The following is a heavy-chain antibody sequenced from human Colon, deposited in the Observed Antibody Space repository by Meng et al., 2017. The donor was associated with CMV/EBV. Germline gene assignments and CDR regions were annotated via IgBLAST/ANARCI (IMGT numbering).Heavy chain of an antibody. CDR1: GISVSGNY. CDR2: IYSTGRT. J-gene: IGHJ3*01. V-gene: IGHV3-53*01. Sequence: GGSLRLPCVVSGISVSGNYMTWVRQAPGKGLEWLSVIYSTGRTFYADSAKGRFTISRDTSQNTVYLQMDTLRVEDTAMYYCARVSSAGLALDVWGQGTMVTVSS. CDR3: ARVSSAGLALDV. D-gene: IGHD6-19*01.